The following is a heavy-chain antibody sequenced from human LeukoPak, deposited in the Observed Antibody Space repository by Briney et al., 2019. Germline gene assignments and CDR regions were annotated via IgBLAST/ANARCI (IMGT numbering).Heavy chain of an antibody. CDR2: IISSGSTI. CDR3: ARAWSRVDPFDM. CDR1: GFTFSSYS. V-gene: IGHV3-48*04. Sequence: GCLSLSCAASGFTFSSYSMNWVRPAPGKGVEGGSYIISSGSTIYYSDSVKGRFTISRDNTKNSLYLQMNSLRAEDTAVYYCARAWSRVDPFDMWGQGTMVTVSS. J-gene: IGHJ3*02. D-gene: IGHD2-8*02.